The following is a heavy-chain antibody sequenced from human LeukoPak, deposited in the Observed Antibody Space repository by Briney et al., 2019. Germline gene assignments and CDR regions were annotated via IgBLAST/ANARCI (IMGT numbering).Heavy chain of an antibody. CDR1: GFTFSSYW. CDR2: INQDGSEK. V-gene: IGHV3-7*01. CDR3: ARDGHYTIYELRFDY. J-gene: IGHJ4*02. D-gene: IGHD5/OR15-5a*01. Sequence: GGSLILSCAASGFTFSSYWMSWVRQAPGKGLEWVANINQDGSEKYCVDSLKGRFTISRDNAENSLYLQMNSLRAEDTGVYYCARDGHYTIYELRFDYWGQGALVTVSS.